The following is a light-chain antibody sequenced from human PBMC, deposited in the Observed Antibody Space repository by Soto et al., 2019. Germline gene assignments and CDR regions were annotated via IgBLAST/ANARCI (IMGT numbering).Light chain of an antibody. Sequence: DIQMTQSPSTLSASVGDRVTITCRASQSISSWLAWYQQKPGKAPKLLICKASTLESGVPSRFSGSGSGTEFTLTISSLQPDDFATYYCQQYNSHSTFGQGTKVEIK. J-gene: IGKJ1*01. CDR1: QSISSW. V-gene: IGKV1-5*03. CDR2: KAS. CDR3: QQYNSHST.